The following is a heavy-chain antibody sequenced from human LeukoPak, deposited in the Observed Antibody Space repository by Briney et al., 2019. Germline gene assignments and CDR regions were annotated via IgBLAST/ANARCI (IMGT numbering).Heavy chain of an antibody. Sequence: GRSLRLSCAASGFTFSSYGMHWVRQAPGKGLEWVAVISYDGSNKYYADSVKGRFTISRDNSKNTLYLQMNSLRAEDTAVYYCAKAPRGYYYYMDVWGKGTTVTVSS. CDR1: GFTFSSYG. CDR3: AKAPRGYYYYMDV. J-gene: IGHJ6*03. CDR2: ISYDGSNK. V-gene: IGHV3-30*18.